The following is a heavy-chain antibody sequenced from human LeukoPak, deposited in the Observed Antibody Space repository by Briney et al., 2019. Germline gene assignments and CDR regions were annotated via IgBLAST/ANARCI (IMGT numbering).Heavy chain of an antibody. D-gene: IGHD3-22*01. Sequence: GGSLRLSCAASGFTFSSYAMSWVRQAPGKGLEWVSRIGGSGGSTYYADSVRGRFTISRDNSKNTLYLQMNSLRAEDTAVYYCAKIYDSSGYSSGLVDYWGQGTLVTVSS. CDR3: AKIYDSSGYSSGLVDY. CDR1: GFTFSSYA. V-gene: IGHV3-23*01. J-gene: IGHJ4*02. CDR2: IGGSGGST.